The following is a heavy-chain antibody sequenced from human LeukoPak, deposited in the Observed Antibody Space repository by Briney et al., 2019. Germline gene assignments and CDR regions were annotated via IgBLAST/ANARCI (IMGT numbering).Heavy chain of an antibody. V-gene: IGHV3-30*02. CDR2: VRSEETFK. CDR1: GFPFSSYG. CDR3: AKDSSPPQDIVVVPAADDALDI. D-gene: IGHD2-2*01. J-gene: IGHJ3*02. Sequence: GGSLRLSCITSGFPFSSYGMHWVRQAPGKGLEWVTFVRSEETFKYYADSVRGRFTISRDDSKSTLFLEMSDLRPEDTALYYCAKDSSPPQDIVVVPAADDALDIWGQGTMVTVSS.